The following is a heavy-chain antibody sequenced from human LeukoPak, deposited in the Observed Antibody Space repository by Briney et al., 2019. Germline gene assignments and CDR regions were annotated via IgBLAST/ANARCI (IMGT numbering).Heavy chain of an antibody. CDR2: IYYSGST. CDR3: ARAVGSGSFQTYYYYMDV. CDR1: GGSIISSSYY. J-gene: IGHJ6*03. V-gene: IGHV4-39*07. Sequence: ETLSLTCTVSGGSIISSSYYWGWIRQPPGKGLEWIGSIYYSGSTYYNPSLKSRVTMSVDTSKNQFSLKLSSVTAADTAVYYCARAVGSGSFQTYYYYMDVWGKGTTVTISS. D-gene: IGHD3-10*01.